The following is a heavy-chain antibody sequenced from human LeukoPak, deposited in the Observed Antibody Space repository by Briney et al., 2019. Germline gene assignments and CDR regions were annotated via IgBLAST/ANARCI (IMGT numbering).Heavy chain of an antibody. CDR2: IFSNDEK. V-gene: IGHV2-26*01. CDR1: GFSLSNARMG. CDR3: ARIQGYSYDNIDY. D-gene: IGHD5-18*01. J-gene: IGHJ4*02. Sequence: SGPTLVNPTETLTLTCTVSGFSLSNARMGVSWIRQPPGKALEWLAHIFSNDEKSYSTSLKSRLTISKDTSKSQVVLTMTNMDPVDTATCYCARIQGYSYDNIDYWGQGTLVTVSS.